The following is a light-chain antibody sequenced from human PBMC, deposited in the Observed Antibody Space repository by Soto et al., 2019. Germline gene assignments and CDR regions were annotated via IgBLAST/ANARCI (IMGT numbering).Light chain of an antibody. CDR2: DVS. J-gene: IGLJ3*02. Sequence: QSALTQPASVSGSPGQSITISCTGTSSDVGGYTYVSWYQQHPGKAPKLIIYDVSNRPSGVSDRFSASKSGNTASLTISGHQAEDEADYYCSSYRSSGSLVFGGGTKLTVL. V-gene: IGLV2-14*03. CDR3: SSYRSSGSLV. CDR1: SSDVGGYTY.